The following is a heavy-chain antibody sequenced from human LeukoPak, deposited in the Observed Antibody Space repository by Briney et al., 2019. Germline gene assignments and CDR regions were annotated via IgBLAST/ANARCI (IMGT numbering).Heavy chain of an antibody. CDR2: ISSSGSTI. D-gene: IGHD5-12*01. V-gene: IGHV3-48*03. CDR1: GFTFSSYE. J-gene: IGHJ4*02. CDR3: ARPYDSNRDHSGYGY. Sequence: GGSLRLSCAASGFTFSSYEMNWVRQAPGKGLEWVSYISSSGSTIYYADSVRGRFTISRDNAKNSLYLQMNSLRAEDTAVYYCARPYDSNRDHSGYGYWGRGTLVTVSS.